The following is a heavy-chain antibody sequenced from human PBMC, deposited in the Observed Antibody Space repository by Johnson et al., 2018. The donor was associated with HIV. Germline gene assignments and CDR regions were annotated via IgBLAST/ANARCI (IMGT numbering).Heavy chain of an antibody. D-gene: IGHD3-22*01. CDR2: ISYDGSNK. V-gene: IGHV3-30-3*01. J-gene: IGHJ3*02. CDR3: AKDRYYDSSGPDAFDI. CDR1: GFTFSSYA. Sequence: QMQLVESGGGLVQPGGSLRLSCAAPGFTFSSYAMHWVRQAPGKGLEWVAVISYDGSNKYYAESVKGRFTISRDNSKNTLYLQMKSLRAEDTAVYYCAKDRYYDSSGPDAFDIWGQGTMVTVSS.